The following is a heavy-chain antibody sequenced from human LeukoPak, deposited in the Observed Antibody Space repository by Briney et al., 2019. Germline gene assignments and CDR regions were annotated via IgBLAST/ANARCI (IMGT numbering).Heavy chain of an antibody. V-gene: IGHV4-30-2*01. CDR2: IYHSGST. J-gene: IGHJ2*01. Sequence: SETLSLTCAVSGASISDGGYSWSWIRQPPGKGLEWIGYIYHSGSTAYYPSLKSRVTISVDKSRNQFSLKLTSVTAADTAVYYCARYGYFDVWGRGTLVTVSS. CDR1: GASISDGGYS. CDR3: ARYGYFDV.